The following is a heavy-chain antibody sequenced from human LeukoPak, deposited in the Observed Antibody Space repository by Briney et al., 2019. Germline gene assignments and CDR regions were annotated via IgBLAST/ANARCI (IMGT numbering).Heavy chain of an antibody. Sequence: ASVKVSCKVSGYTLTELSMHWVRQAPGKGLEWMGGFDPEDGETIYAQKFQGRVTMTEDTSTDTAYMELSSLRSEDTAVYYCATAWVSLVPAEPTDDKSYWYFDLWGRGTLSLSPQ. D-gene: IGHD2-2*01. V-gene: IGHV1-24*01. CDR3: ATAWVSLVPAEPTDDKSYWYFDL. CDR1: GYTLTELS. CDR2: FDPEDGET. J-gene: IGHJ2*01.